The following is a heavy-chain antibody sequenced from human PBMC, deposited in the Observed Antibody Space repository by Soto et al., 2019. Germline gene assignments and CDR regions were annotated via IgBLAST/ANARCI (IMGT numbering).Heavy chain of an antibody. CDR1: GFTCSSYT. Sequence: EVQLLESGGGLVQPGGSLRLSCAASGFTCSSYTMSWVRQAPGTGLEWVPTINAPGGSTYYADSVRGRFTISRDNSKNPLYLQMNSLRAEDTAVYYCAKGVCSGGSCYYDYWVQGTLVTVSS. CDR3: AKGVCSGGSCYYDY. D-gene: IGHD2-15*01. V-gene: IGHV3-23*01. J-gene: IGHJ4*02. CDR2: INAPGGST.